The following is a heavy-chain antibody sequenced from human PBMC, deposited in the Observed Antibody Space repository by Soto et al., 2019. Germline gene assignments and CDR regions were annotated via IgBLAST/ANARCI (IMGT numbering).Heavy chain of an antibody. Sequence: GGSLRLSCAASGFTFSSYAMHWVRQAPGKGLEWVSAISGSGGSTYYADSVKGRFTISRDNSKNTLYLQMNSLRAEDTAVYYCAKDWSAVTYYYYYYGMDVWGQGTTVTVSS. CDR3: AKDWSAVTYYYYYYGMDV. D-gene: IGHD4-17*01. V-gene: IGHV3-23*01. J-gene: IGHJ6*02. CDR1: GFTFSSYA. CDR2: ISGSGGST.